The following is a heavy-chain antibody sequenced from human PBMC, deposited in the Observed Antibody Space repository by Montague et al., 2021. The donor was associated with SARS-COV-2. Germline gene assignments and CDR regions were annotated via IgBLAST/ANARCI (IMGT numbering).Heavy chain of an antibody. V-gene: IGHV4-61*02. D-gene: IGHD5-12*01. CDR1: GGSISSGSYY. CDR2: VYTTGST. Sequence: TLSLTCTVSGGSISSGSYYWSWIRQPAGKGLEWIGRVYTTGSTNYNPSLKSRVTISGDTSRNQFSLRLTSVTAADTAMYYCARAVIYGGYAFAYFDFWGQGVLVTVSS. J-gene: IGHJ4*02. CDR3: ARAVIYGGYAFAYFDF.